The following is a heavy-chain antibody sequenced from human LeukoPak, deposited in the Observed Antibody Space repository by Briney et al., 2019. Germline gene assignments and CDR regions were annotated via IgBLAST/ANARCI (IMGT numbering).Heavy chain of an antibody. Sequence: ASVKVSCKASGYTFTSYYMHWVRQAPGQGLEWMGGIIPIFGTANYAQKFQGRVTITADESTSTAYMELSSLRSEDTAVYYCARGGYYDSSGYYPPFEFDYWGQGTLVTVSS. CDR2: IIPIFGTA. CDR1: GYTFTSYY. D-gene: IGHD3-22*01. V-gene: IGHV1-69*13. CDR3: ARGGYYDSSGYYPPFEFDY. J-gene: IGHJ4*02.